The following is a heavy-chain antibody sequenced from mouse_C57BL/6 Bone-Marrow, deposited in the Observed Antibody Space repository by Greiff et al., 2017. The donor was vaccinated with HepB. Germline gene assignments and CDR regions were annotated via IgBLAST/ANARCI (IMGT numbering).Heavy chain of an antibody. D-gene: IGHD4-1*01. J-gene: IGHJ1*03. CDR3: ARWESPYFDV. Sequence: VQLQQSGAELAKPGASVKLSCKASGYTFTRYWMHWVNQRPGQGLEWIGYINPSSGYTKYNQKFKDKATLTADKSSSTAYMQLSSLTYEDSAVYYCARWESPYFDVWGTGTTVTVSA. CDR2: INPSSGYT. V-gene: IGHV1-7*01. CDR1: GYTFTRYW.